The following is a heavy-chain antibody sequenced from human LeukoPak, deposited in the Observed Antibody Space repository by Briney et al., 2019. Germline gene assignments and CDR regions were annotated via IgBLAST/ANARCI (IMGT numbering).Heavy chain of an antibody. CDR1: GFTFSSHW. V-gene: IGHV3-74*01. Sequence: GGSLRLSCAASGFTFSSHWMHWVRQGPGKGLLWVSRINTDGSSTSYADSVKGRFTISRDNAKNTLYLQMNSLRADDAAVYYCARDFIRGIVDYWGQGALVTVSS. J-gene: IGHJ4*02. D-gene: IGHD1-26*01. CDR2: INTDGSST. CDR3: ARDFIRGIVDY.